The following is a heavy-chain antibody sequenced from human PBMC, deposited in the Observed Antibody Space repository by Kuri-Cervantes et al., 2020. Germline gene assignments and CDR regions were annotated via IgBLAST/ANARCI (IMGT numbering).Heavy chain of an antibody. CDR3: ARDLIVDWFDP. CDR1: GFTLSNYG. Sequence: LSLTCAASGFTLSNYGIHWVRQAPGKGLEWVSSISSSSSYIYYADSVKGRFTISRDNAKNSLYLQMNSLRAEDTAVYYCARDLIVDWFDPWGQGTLVTVSS. CDR2: ISSSSSYI. V-gene: IGHV3-21*01. J-gene: IGHJ5*02. D-gene: IGHD2-15*01.